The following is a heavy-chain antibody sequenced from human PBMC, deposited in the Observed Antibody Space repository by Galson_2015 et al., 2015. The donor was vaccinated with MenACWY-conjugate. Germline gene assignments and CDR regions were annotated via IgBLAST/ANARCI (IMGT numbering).Heavy chain of an antibody. CDR1: GYTFSSFG. V-gene: IGHV1-18*01. CDR3: VRDLGEWQQPPTQFYDY. J-gene: IGHJ4*02. Sequence: QSGAEVKKPGESLRISCKASGYTFSSFGISWVRQAPGSGLEWMGWSSAYNGDTKYAQKFQGRVTMTTDTFTSTAYMEMRSLRSDDTAVFYCVRDLGEWQQPPTQFYDYWGQGTLVTVSP. D-gene: IGHD3-16*01. CDR2: SSAYNGDT.